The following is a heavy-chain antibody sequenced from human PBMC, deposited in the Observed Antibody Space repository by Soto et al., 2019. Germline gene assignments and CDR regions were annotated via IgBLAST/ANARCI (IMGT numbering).Heavy chain of an antibody. CDR1: GFTFSSYA. CDR3: ARNQLRREVFDY. J-gene: IGHJ4*02. D-gene: IGHD1-1*01. V-gene: IGHV3-30-3*01. CDR2: ISYDGSNK. Sequence: PGGSLRLSCAASGFTFSSYAMHWVRQAPGKGLEWVAVISYDGSNKYYADSVKGRFTISRDNSKNTLYLQMNSLRAEDTAVYYCARNQLRREVFDYWGQETLGTV.